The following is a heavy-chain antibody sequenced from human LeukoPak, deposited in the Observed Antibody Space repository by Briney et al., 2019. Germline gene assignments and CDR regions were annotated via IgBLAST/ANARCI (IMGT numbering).Heavy chain of an antibody. CDR2: INHSGST. V-gene: IGHV4-34*01. Sequence: SETLSLTCAVYGGSFSGYYWSWIRQPPGKGLDWIGEINHSGSTNYNPSLKSRVTISVDTSKNQFSLKLSSVTAADTAVYYCARLRLRIAAAGTSYYGMDVWGQGTTVTVSS. J-gene: IGHJ6*02. CDR3: ARLRLRIAAAGTSYYGMDV. D-gene: IGHD6-13*01. CDR1: GGSFSGYY.